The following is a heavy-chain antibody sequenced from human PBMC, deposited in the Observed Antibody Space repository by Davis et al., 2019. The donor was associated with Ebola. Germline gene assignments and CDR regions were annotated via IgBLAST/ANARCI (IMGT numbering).Heavy chain of an antibody. CDR2: ISSSSSYI. Sequence: GESLKISCAASGFTFSSYSMNWVRQAPGKGLEWVSSISSSSSYIYYADSVKGRFTISRDNAKNSLYLQMNSLRAEDTAVYYCARMGNDFWSGSDYWGQGTLVTVSS. D-gene: IGHD3-3*01. CDR1: GFTFSSYS. J-gene: IGHJ4*02. V-gene: IGHV3-21*01. CDR3: ARMGNDFWSGSDY.